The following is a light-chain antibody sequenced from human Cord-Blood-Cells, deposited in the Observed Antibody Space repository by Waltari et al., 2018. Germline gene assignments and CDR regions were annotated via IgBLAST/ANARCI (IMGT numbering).Light chain of an antibody. Sequence: QSALTQPASVSGSPGQSITISCTGTSSDVGGYNYVSWYQQHPGKAPKLMIYGVSKRPSGVSTRFSGSKSGHTASLTISGLQAEDEADYYCSSYTSSSTWVVGGGTKLTVL. CDR3: SSYTSSSTWV. V-gene: IGLV2-14*01. CDR2: GVS. J-gene: IGLJ3*02. CDR1: SSDVGGYNY.